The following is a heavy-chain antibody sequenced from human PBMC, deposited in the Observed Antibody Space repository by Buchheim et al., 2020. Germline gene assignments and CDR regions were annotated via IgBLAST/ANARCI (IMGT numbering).Heavy chain of an antibody. Sequence: EVQVLQSGAEVRKPGESLKISCQTLGYSFTSYWIAWVRQLPGKGLEWMGIIYPDDSKTVYSPSFQAQITISVDKSIRTAYLRWSSLEASDTALYFCARRSGGDLWSVYYPFDYWGQGT. D-gene: IGHD3-3*01. CDR1: GYSFTSYW. J-gene: IGHJ4*02. CDR3: ARRSGGDLWSVYYPFDY. CDR2: IYPDDSKT. V-gene: IGHV5-51*03.